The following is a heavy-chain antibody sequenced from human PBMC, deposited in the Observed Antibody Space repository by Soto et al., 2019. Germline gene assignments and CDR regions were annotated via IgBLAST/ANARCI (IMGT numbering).Heavy chain of an antibody. Sequence: EVRLLESGGGLVQPGGSLRLSCAASGFTFGTYAMNWVRQAPGKGLEWVSGISGSGASTYYADSVKGRFTISSYNSKXXXXXXXXXXXXXXXXXXXXXXXXXXTGXFDHWGQGTLVTVSS. D-gene: IGHD2-8*02. CDR3: XXXXXXTGXFDH. V-gene: IGHV3-23*01. J-gene: IGHJ4*02. CDR1: GFTFGTYA. CDR2: ISGSGAST.